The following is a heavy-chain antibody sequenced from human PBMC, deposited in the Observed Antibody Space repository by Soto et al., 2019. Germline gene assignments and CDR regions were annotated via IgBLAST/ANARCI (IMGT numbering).Heavy chain of an antibody. Sequence: SETLSLTCTVSGGSISSGDYYWSWIRQPPGKGLEWIGYFYYSGSTYYNPSLKSRVTISVDTSKNQFSLKLSSVTAADTAVYYCARYTLFHLGNYGRQHWFDPWGQGTLVTVSS. J-gene: IGHJ5*02. V-gene: IGHV4-30-4*01. CDR1: GGSISSGDYY. CDR2: FYYSGST. CDR3: ARYTLFHLGNYGRQHWFDP. D-gene: IGHD1-7*01.